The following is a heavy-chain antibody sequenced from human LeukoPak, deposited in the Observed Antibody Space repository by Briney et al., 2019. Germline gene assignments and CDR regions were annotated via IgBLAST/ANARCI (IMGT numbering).Heavy chain of an antibody. Sequence: SVTDSCQASGGTFSSYAISWVRPPPGQGRGWMGGIIPIFGTANYAQKFQGRVTITTDESTSTAYMELSSLRSEDTAVYYCARDHEVLGLGYWGQGTLVTVSS. CDR1: GGTFSSYA. CDR2: IIPIFGTA. J-gene: IGHJ4*02. CDR3: ARDHEVLGLGY. V-gene: IGHV1-69*05. D-gene: IGHD3-16*01.